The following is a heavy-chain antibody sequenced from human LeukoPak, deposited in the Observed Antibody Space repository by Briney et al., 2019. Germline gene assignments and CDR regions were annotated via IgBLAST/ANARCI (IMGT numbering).Heavy chain of an antibody. CDR3: ARDFCSSTSCYSRWFDP. D-gene: IGHD2-2*01. Sequence: SETLSLTCTVSGGSISSYYWSWIRQPPGKGLGWNGYIYYSGSTNYNPSLKSRVTISVDTSKNQFSLKLSSVTAADTAVYYCARDFCSSTSCYSRWFDPWGQGTLVTVSS. CDR1: GGSISSYY. CDR2: IYYSGST. V-gene: IGHV4-59*01. J-gene: IGHJ5*02.